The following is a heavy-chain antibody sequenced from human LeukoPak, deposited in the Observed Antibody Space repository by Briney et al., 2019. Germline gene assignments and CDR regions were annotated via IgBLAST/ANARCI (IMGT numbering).Heavy chain of an antibody. CDR1: GGTFSSYA. Sequence: SVNVSCTASGGTFSSYAISWVRQAPGQGLEWMGGLIPIFGTANYAQKFQGRVTITADESTSTAYMELSSLRSEDTAVYYCASSPPGYGVDYWGQGTLVTVSS. CDR3: ASSPPGYGVDY. CDR2: LIPIFGTA. D-gene: IGHD4-17*01. J-gene: IGHJ4*02. V-gene: IGHV1-69*13.